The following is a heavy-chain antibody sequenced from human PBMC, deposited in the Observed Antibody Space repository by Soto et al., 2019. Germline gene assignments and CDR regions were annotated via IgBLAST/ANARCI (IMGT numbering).Heavy chain of an antibody. J-gene: IGHJ5*02. CDR3: VRDGSKTLRDCFDP. V-gene: IGHV4-4*07. CDR1: GGSMSKFY. D-gene: IGHD4-17*01. Sequence: PSETLSLTCSVSGGSMSKFYWSWIRKTAGKCLEWMGRVYATGTSDYNPSLRSRIAMSVDISKKTFSLRLRSVTAADTGVYYCVRDGSKTLRDCFDPWGQGILVTVSS. CDR2: VYATGTS.